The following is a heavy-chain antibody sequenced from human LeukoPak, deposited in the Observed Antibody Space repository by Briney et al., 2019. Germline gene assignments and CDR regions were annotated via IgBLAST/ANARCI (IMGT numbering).Heavy chain of an antibody. J-gene: IGHJ4*02. CDR3: AKGITKTYGDYYFDY. V-gene: IGHV3-23*01. Sequence: GSLRLSCAASGFTFSSYAMSWVRQAPGKGPEWVSAISGSGGSTYYADSVKGRFTISRDNSKNTLYLQMNSLRAEDTAVYYCAKGITKTYGDYYFDYWGQGTLVTVSS. D-gene: IGHD4-17*01. CDR2: ISGSGGST. CDR1: GFTFSSYA.